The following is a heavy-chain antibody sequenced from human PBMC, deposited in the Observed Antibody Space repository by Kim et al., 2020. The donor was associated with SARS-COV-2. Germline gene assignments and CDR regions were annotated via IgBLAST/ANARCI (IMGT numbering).Heavy chain of an antibody. V-gene: IGHV4-34*01. D-gene: IGHD3-10*01. CDR2: INHSGST. CDR3: ARKRRSNYYGSGGAFDI. J-gene: IGHJ3*02. Sequence: SETLSLTCAVYGGSFSGYYWSWIRQPPGKGLEWIGEINHSGSTNYNPSLKSRVTISVDTSKNQFSLKLSSVTAADTAVYYCARKRRSNYYGSGGAFDIWG. CDR1: GGSFSGYY.